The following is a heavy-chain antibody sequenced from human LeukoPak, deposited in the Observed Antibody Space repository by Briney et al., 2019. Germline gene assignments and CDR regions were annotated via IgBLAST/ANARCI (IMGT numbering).Heavy chain of an antibody. V-gene: IGHV3-30*02. CDR1: GFTFSSYG. CDR2: IQYDRSTE. J-gene: IGHJ5*02. D-gene: IGHD3-22*01. Sequence: GGSLRLSCAASGFTFSSYGMHWVRQAPGKGLEWVSFIQYDRSTEYYADSVKGRFSIPRDNSKNTLYLQMNSLRAEDTAVYYCVRDYYDSSGYYHAAPWGQGALVTVSS. CDR3: VRDYYDSSGYYHAAP.